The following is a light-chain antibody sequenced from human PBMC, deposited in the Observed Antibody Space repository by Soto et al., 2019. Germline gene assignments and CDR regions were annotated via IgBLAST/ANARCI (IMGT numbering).Light chain of an antibody. CDR1: QSVTNNY. Sequence: EFVLTQSPGTLSLSPGERATLSCRASQSVTNNYLAWYQQKPGQAPRLLIYGASSRATGIPDRFSGSGSGTDFILTITRMEPEDFAVYYCRQYGRSPRTFGQGTKVDIK. V-gene: IGKV3-20*01. J-gene: IGKJ1*01. CDR3: RQYGRSPRT. CDR2: GAS.